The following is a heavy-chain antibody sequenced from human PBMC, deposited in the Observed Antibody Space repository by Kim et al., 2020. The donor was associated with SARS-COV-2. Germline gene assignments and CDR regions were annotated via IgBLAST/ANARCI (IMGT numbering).Heavy chain of an antibody. J-gene: IGHJ5*02. D-gene: IGHD3-3*01. Sequence: GGSLRLSCAASGFTFGDYAMHWVRQAPGKGLEWVSGISWNSGSIGYADSVKGRFTISRDNAKNSLYLQMNSLRAEDTALYYCAKGVGFWSGYYSYNWFDPWGQGTLVTVSS. CDR2: ISWNSGSI. V-gene: IGHV3-9*01. CDR1: GFTFGDYA. CDR3: AKGVGFWSGYYSYNWFDP.